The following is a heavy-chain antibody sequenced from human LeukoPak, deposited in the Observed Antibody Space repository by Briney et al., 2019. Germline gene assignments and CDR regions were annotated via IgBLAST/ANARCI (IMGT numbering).Heavy chain of an antibody. CDR1: GGSISSYY. CDR2: IYYSGST. V-gene: IGHV4-59*01. D-gene: IGHD6-6*01. J-gene: IGHJ6*03. CDR3: ARVAARAYYYYYTDV. Sequence: PSETLSLTCTVSGGSISSYYWSWIRQPPGKGLEWIGYIYYSGSTNYNPSLKSRVTISVDTSKNQFSLKLSSVTAADTAVYYCARVAARAYYYYYTDVWGKGTTVTVSS.